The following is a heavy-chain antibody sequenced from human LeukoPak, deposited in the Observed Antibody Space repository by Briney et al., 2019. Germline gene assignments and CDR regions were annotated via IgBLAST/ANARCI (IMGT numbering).Heavy chain of an antibody. J-gene: IGHJ4*02. Sequence: SDTLSLTCAVSGGSFSGYHWSWIRQTPGKGLEWIGEVSQSGGASYNPSLKSRVSISVETSKNHFSLKLNSVTAADTAMYYCARTTGSGSYYFDYWGQGTLVTVSS. CDR3: ARTTGSGSYYFDY. D-gene: IGHD1-26*01. CDR1: GGSFSGYH. CDR2: VSQSGGA. V-gene: IGHV4-34*01.